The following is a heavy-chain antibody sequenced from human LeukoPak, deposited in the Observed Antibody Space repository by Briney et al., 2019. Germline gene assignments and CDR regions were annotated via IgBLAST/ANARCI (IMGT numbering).Heavy chain of an antibody. CDR1: GFTFSSYG. CDR2: IRYDGSNK. D-gene: IGHD2-2*01. CDR3: AKGLDCSSTSCYDRYYYYYMDV. Sequence: GSLRLSCAASGFTFSSYGMHWVRQAPGKGLEWVAFIRYDGSNKYYADSVKGRFTISRDNSKNTLYLQMNSLRAEDTAVYYCAKGLDCSSTSCYDRYYYYYMDVWGKGTTVTVSS. J-gene: IGHJ6*03. V-gene: IGHV3-30*02.